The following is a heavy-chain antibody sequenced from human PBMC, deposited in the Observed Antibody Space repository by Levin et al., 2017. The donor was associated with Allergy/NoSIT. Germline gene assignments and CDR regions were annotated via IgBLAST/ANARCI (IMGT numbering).Heavy chain of an antibody. D-gene: IGHD1-26*01. J-gene: IGHJ6*02. V-gene: IGHV3-11*01. CDR1: GFTFSDNY. CDR2: ISRDGATI. Sequence: PSETLSLTCAASGFTFSDNYMSWIRQAPGKGLEWISYISRDGATIHYAGSLRDRFTISRDNAKKSLYLQMNNLRAEDTAVYYCARQSVLGGVMDVWGQGTTVIVSS. CDR3: ARQSVLGGVMDV.